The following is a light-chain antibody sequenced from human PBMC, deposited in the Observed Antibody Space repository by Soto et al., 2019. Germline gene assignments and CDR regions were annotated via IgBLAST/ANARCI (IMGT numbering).Light chain of an antibody. CDR2: DAS. Sequence: DIQITQSPSTLSSSVADTFTITCRASQTISGWLAWYQQKPGKAPNLLIFDASTLESGVPSRFSGSGSGTTFTLTISSLQADDFATYYCLQYNGYYRTFGQGTKVDIK. V-gene: IGKV1-5*01. CDR3: LQYNGYYRT. J-gene: IGKJ1*01. CDR1: QTISGW.